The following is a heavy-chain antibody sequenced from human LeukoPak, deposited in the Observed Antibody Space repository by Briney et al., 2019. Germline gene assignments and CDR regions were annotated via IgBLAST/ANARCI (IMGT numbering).Heavy chain of an antibody. CDR3: SRGLHDYGDSNYYFDQ. CDR2: IRKKGYGETT. J-gene: IGHJ4*02. CDR1: GFTFGDDA. Sequence: KPGGSLRLSCTASGFTFGDDAWSWFRQAPGRGLEFVSFIRKKGYGETTDYAAPVRGRFTISRDDAKSTAYLQMNSLEIEDTALYYCSRGLHDYGDSNYYFDQWGRGTQVTVSS. V-gene: IGHV3-49*05. D-gene: IGHD4-17*01.